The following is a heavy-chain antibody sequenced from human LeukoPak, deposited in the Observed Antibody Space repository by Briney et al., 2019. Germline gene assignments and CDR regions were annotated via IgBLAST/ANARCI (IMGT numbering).Heavy chain of an antibody. CDR1: GYTFTSYY. Sequence: ASVKVSCKASGYTFTSYYMHWVRQAPGQGLEWMGIINPSGGSTSYAQKFQGRVTTTRDTSTSTVYMELSSLRSEDTAVYYCARNYYDSSGYYYPFDYWGQGTLVTVSS. V-gene: IGHV1-46*01. J-gene: IGHJ4*02. D-gene: IGHD3-22*01. CDR2: INPSGGST. CDR3: ARNYYDSSGYYYPFDY.